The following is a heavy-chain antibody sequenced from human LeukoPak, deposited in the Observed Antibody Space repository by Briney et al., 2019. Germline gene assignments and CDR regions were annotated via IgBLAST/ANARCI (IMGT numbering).Heavy chain of an antibody. CDR2: IYHSGST. V-gene: IGHV4-39*07. CDR3: ARGRANYYDSSGYYWDY. CDR1: GGSISSSSYY. Sequence: SETLSLTCTVSGGSISSSSYYWGWIRQPPGKGLEWIGYIYHSGSTYYNPSLKSRVTISVDTSKNQFSLKLSSVTAADTAVYYCARGRANYYDSSGYYWDYWGQGTLVTVSS. D-gene: IGHD3-22*01. J-gene: IGHJ4*02.